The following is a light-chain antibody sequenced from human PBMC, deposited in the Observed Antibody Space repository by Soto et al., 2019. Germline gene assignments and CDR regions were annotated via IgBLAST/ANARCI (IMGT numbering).Light chain of an antibody. CDR1: QSISSW. V-gene: IGKV1-5*03. J-gene: IGKJ1*01. CDR3: QQYHTYSSWA. Sequence: DIQMTQYPSTLSTFVGDRVTITCRASQSISSWLAWYQHKPGKAPKLLIYKASSLESGVPSRFSGSGSGTKFTLTISNLQPDDFATYYCQQYHTYSSWAFGQGTKVEI. CDR2: KAS.